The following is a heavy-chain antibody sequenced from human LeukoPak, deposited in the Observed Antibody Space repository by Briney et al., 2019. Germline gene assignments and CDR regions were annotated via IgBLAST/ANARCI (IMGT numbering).Heavy chain of an antibody. CDR3: AREEQQLMAFDY. J-gene: IGHJ4*02. V-gene: IGHV1-18*01. Sequence: GASVKVSCKASGYTFTSYGITWVRQAPGQGLEWMGWISAYNGNTNYVQKLQGGVTMTTDTSTSTAYMELRSLRSDDTAVYYCAREEQQLMAFDYWGQGTLVTVSS. D-gene: IGHD6-13*01. CDR2: ISAYNGNT. CDR1: GYTFTSYG.